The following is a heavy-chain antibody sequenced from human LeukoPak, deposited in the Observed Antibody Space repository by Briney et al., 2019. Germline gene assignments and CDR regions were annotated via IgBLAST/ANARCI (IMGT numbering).Heavy chain of an antibody. CDR3: ARDREMATRLHDAFDF. CDR2: IYTSGST. Sequence: SETLSLTCTVSGGSISSGSYYWSWIRQPAGKGLEWIGRIYTSGSTNYNPSLKSRVTISVDTSKNQFSLKLSSVTAADTAVYYCARDREMATRLHDAFDFWGQGTTVTVSS. V-gene: IGHV4-61*02. CDR1: GGSISSGSYY. D-gene: IGHD5-24*01. J-gene: IGHJ3*01.